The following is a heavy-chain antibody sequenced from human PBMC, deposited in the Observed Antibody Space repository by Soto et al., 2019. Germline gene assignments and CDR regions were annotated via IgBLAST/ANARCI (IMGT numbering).Heavy chain of an antibody. CDR3: ARDKRGVGDYFDY. CDR2: IKQDGSEK. J-gene: IGHJ4*02. V-gene: IGHV3-7*05. Sequence: PGGSLRLSCAASGFTFSSYWMSWVRQAPGKGLEWVANIKQDGSEKYYVDSVKGRFTISRDNAKNSLYLKMNSLRAEDTAVYYCARDKRGVGDYFDYWGQGTLVTVSS. CDR1: GFTFSSYW. D-gene: IGHD3-10*01.